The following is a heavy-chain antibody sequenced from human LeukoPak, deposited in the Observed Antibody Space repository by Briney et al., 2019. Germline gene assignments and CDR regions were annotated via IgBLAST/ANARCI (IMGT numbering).Heavy chain of an antibody. J-gene: IGHJ4*02. CDR3: AKRGVVIRVILVGFHREAYYFDS. CDR2: ISGSRGRP. D-gene: IGHD3-10*01. Sequence: GGSLRLSCAVSGVTLSNYGMAWVRQAPGKGLEWVAGISGSRGRPNYADSVKGRFTISRVNSKNTLYLQMNSLRAEDTAVYFCAKRGVVIRVILVGFHREAYYFDSWGQGALVTVSS. V-gene: IGHV3-23*01. CDR1: GVTLSNYG.